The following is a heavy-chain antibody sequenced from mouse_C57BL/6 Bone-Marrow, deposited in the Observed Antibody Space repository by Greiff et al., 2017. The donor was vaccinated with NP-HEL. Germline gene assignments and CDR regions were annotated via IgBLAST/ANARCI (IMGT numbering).Heavy chain of an antibody. J-gene: IGHJ4*01. D-gene: IGHD1-2*01. CDR1: GFNIKNTY. Sequence: EVQRVESVAELVRPGASVKLSCTASGFNIKNTYMHWVKQRPEQGLEWIGRIDPANGNTKYAPKFQGKATITADPSSNTAYLQLSRLTSEDTAIYYCARSHYYGNAMDYWGQGTSGTVSS. CDR2: IDPANGNT. CDR3: ARSHYYGNAMDY. V-gene: IGHV14-3*01.